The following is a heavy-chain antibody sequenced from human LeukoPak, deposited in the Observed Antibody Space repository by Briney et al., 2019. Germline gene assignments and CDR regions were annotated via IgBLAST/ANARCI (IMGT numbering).Heavy chain of an antibody. CDR3: ARVRLGELSFPNFDY. J-gene: IGHJ4*02. D-gene: IGHD3-16*02. CDR2: IYYSGST. CDR1: GGSISSSSYY. Sequence: PSETLSLTCTVSGGSISSSSYYWGWIRQPPGKGLEWIGSIYYSGSTYYNPSLKSRVTISVDTSKNQFSLKLSSVTAADTAVYYCARVRLGELSFPNFDYWGQGTLVTVSS. V-gene: IGHV4-39*07.